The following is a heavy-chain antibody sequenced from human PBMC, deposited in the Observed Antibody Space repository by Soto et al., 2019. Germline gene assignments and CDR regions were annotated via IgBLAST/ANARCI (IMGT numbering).Heavy chain of an antibody. CDR1: GFTFSGSA. Sequence: LRLSCAASGFTFSGSAMHWVRQASGKGLEWVGRIRSKANSYATEYAASVKGRFTISRDDSKNTAYLQMNSLKTEDTAVYYCTSRQPHYYDSSGYHFQYWGQGTLVTVSS. J-gene: IGHJ1*01. CDR2: IRSKANSYAT. D-gene: IGHD3-22*01. V-gene: IGHV3-73*01. CDR3: TSRQPHYYDSSGYHFQY.